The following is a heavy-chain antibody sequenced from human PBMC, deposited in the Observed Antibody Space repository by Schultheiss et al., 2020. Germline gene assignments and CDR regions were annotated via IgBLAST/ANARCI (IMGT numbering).Heavy chain of an antibody. J-gene: IGHJ4*02. CDR1: GGSISSSSYY. V-gene: IGHV4-39*01. CDR2: IYYSGST. D-gene: IGHD6-13*01. Sequence: SETLSLTCTVSGGSISSSSYYWGWIRQPPGKGLEWIGSIYYSGSTYYNPSLKSRVTISVDTSKNQFSLKLSSVTAADTAVYYCARLGIAAAGAGMGYWGQGTLVTVSS. CDR3: ARLGIAAAGAGMGY.